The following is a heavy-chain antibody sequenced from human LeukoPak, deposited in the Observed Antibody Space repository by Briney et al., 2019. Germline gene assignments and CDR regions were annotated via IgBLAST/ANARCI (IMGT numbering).Heavy chain of an antibody. J-gene: IGHJ6*04. CDR3: ATRPPSGFPPYGMDV. D-gene: IGHD5-12*01. CDR2: FDPEDGEA. V-gene: IGHV1-24*01. CDR1: GYTLTELS. Sequence: ASVKVSCKVSGYTLTELSMHWVRQAPGKGLEWMGGFDPEDGEAIYAQKFRGRVTMTEDTSTDTAYMELSSLRSEDTAVYYCATRPPSGFPPYGMDVWGKGTTVTVSS.